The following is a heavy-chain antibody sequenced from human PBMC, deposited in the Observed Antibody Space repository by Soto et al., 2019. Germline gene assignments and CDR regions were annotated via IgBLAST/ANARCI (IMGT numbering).Heavy chain of an antibody. CDR3: ASAYYDSRGPKYDY. CDR1: GYRFTRYW. Sequence: GESRKISCKGSGYRFTRYWISWVRQMTGKGLEWMGRIDPSDSYTNYSPSFQGHVTISAAKSISTAYLQWSSLKASDTAMYYCASAYYDSRGPKYDYWGQGTLVTVSS. CDR2: IDPSDSYT. V-gene: IGHV5-10-1*01. D-gene: IGHD3-22*01. J-gene: IGHJ4*02.